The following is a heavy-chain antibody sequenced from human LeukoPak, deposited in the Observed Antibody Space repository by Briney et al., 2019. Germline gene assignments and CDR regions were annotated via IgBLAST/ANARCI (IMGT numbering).Heavy chain of an antibody. CDR3: ARANYGLDRYYFDY. J-gene: IGHJ4*02. V-gene: IGHV3-7*01. Sequence: GGSLRLSCAASGFTFSSYWMSWVRQAPGKGLEWVANIKQDGSEKYYVDSVKGRFTISRDNAKNPLYLQMNSLRAEDTAVYYCARANYGLDRYYFDYWGQGTLVTVSS. CDR2: IKQDGSEK. CDR1: GFTFSSYW. D-gene: IGHD3-10*01.